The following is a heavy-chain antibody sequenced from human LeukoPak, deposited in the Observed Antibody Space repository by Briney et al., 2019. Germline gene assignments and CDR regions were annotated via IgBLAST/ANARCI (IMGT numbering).Heavy chain of an antibody. Sequence: SESLSLTCTVSGDSIFSTTYYWGWIRQPPGKGLEWIGSIFHSGSTYYNPSLRSRVTISVDTSKNQLSLRLRPVTAADTAVYYCARLYEGKRPPDYWGQGTLVTVSS. CDR2: IFHSGST. D-gene: IGHD2-8*01. CDR1: GDSIFSTTYY. V-gene: IGHV4-39*01. CDR3: ARLYEGKRPPDY. J-gene: IGHJ4*02.